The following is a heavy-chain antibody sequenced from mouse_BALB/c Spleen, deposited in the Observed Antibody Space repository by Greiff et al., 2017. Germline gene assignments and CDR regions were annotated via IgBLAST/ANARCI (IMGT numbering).Heavy chain of an antibody. CDR1: GYTFTSYW. CDR2: INPSNGRT. J-gene: IGHJ2*01. Sequence: QVQLQQPGAELVKPGASVKLSCKASGYTFTSYWMHWVKQRPGQGLEWIGEINPSNGRTNYNEKFKSKATLTVDKSSSTAYMELRSLTSEDSAVYYCARSAQLRDVHYFDYWGQGTTLTVPS. D-gene: IGHD4-1*02. V-gene: IGHV1S81*02. CDR3: ARSAQLRDVHYFDY.